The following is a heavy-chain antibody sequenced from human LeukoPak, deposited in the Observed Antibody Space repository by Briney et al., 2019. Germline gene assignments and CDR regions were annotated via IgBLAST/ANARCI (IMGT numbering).Heavy chain of an antibody. CDR3: AINWNLDY. D-gene: IGHD1-20*01. CDR1: GFTVSNNY. CDR2: IYSGGST. J-gene: IGHJ4*02. V-gene: IGHV3-66*01. Sequence: GGSLRLSCAASGFTVSNNYMTWVRQAPGKGLEWVSLIYSGGSTYYADSVKGRFTISRDNSKNTLSLQMNSLRADDTAVYYCAINWNLDYWGQGTLVTVSS.